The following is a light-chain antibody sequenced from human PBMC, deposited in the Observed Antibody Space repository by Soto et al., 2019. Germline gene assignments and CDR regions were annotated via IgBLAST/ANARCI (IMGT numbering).Light chain of an antibody. CDR1: QHVSSN. Sequence: EIVMTQSPATLSVSPGGSATLSCRASQHVSSNFAWYRQKPGQAPTLRIYRASTRATGIPARFSGSGSGTAFTLTISSLQSEDFAVYYCQQYNNWPYTFGQGTKLEIK. CDR3: QQYNNWPYT. J-gene: IGKJ2*01. CDR2: RAS. V-gene: IGKV3-15*01.